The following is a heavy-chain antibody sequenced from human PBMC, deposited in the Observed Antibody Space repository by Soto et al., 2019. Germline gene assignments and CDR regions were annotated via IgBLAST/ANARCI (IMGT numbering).Heavy chain of an antibody. CDR2: ISYDGSNK. Sequence: QVQLVESGGGVVQPGRSLRLPCAASGFTFSSYAMHWVRQAPGKGLEWVAVISYDGSNKYYADSVKGRFTISRDNSKNTLYLQMNSLRAEDTAVYYCARGLRYFDWLLPLWGQGTLVTVSS. D-gene: IGHD3-9*01. V-gene: IGHV3-30-3*01. CDR1: GFTFSSYA. CDR3: ARGLRYFDWLLPL. J-gene: IGHJ4*02.